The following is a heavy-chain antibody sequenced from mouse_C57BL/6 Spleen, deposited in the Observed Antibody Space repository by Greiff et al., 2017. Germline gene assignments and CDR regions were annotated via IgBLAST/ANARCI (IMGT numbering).Heavy chain of an antibody. CDR2: INPSNGGT. V-gene: IGHV1-53*01. J-gene: IGHJ4*01. CDR3: ARTRGPYYYARDY. Sequence: VQLQQPGTELVKPGASVKLSCKASGYTFTSYWMHWVKQRPGQGLEWIGNINPSNGGTNYNEKFKSKATLTVDKSSSTAYMQLSSLTSEDSAVYYCARTRGPYYYARDYWGQGTSVTVSS. CDR1: GYTFTSYW.